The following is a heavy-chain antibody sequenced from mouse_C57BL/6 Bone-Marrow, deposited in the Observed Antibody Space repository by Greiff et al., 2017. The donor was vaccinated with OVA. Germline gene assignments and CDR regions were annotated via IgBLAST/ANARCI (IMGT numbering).Heavy chain of an antibody. Sequence: QVHVKQPGAELVKPGASVKVSCKASGYTFTSYWMHWVKQRPGQGLEWIGRIHPSDSDTNCNQKFKGKATLTVDKSSSTAYMQLSSLTSEDSAVYYCANLLEDWYFDVWGTGTTVTVSS. CDR3: ANLLEDWYFDV. CDR2: IHPSDSDT. J-gene: IGHJ1*03. CDR1: GYTFTSYW. D-gene: IGHD1-1*01. V-gene: IGHV1-74*01.